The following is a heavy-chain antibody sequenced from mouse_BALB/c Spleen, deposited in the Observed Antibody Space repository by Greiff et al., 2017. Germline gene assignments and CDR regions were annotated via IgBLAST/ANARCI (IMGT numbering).Heavy chain of an antibody. Sequence: QVTLKESGPGILQPSQTLSLTCSFSGFSLSTSGMGVSWIRQPSGKGLEWLAHIYWDDDKRYNPSLKSRLTISKDTSSNQVFLQITSVDTADTATYYGARRRDRYDGDAMDYWGQGTSVTVSS. J-gene: IGHJ4*01. CDR1: GFSLSTSGMG. V-gene: IGHV8-12*01. CDR3: ARRRDRYDGDAMDY. D-gene: IGHD2-14*01. CDR2: IYWDDDK.